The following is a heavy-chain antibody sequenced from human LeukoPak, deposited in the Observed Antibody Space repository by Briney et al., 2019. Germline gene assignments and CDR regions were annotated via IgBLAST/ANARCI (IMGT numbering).Heavy chain of an antibody. D-gene: IGHD2-2*01. CDR1: GFTFSSYW. V-gene: IGHV3-7*01. CDR2: IKQDGSEK. Sequence: GGSLRLSCAASGFTFSSYWMSWVRQAPGKGLEWVANIKQDGSEKYYVDSVKGRFTISRDNAKNSLYLQMNSLRAEDTAVYYCARDQSAYQLLSSDAFDIWGQGTMVTVSS. CDR3: ARDQSAYQLLSSDAFDI. J-gene: IGHJ3*02.